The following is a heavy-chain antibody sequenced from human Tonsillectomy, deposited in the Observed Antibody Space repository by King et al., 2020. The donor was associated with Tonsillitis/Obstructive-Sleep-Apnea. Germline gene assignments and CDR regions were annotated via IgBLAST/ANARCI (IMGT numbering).Heavy chain of an antibody. J-gene: IGHJ3*02. D-gene: IGHD2-2*01. Sequence: VQLVESGGGLVHPGGSLRLSCAASGFTFSSYDMHWVRQATGKGLEWVSGIGSAGDTYYPGSVKGRFTISRENAKNSLYLQMNSLRAGDTAVYYCARGYCSSTSCYSRRNDFDIWGQGTMVTVSS. CDR1: GFTFSSYD. V-gene: IGHV3-13*04. CDR2: IGSAGDT. CDR3: ARGYCSSTSCYSRRNDFDI.